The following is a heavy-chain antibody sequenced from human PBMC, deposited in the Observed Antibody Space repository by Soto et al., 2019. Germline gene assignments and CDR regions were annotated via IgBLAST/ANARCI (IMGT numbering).Heavy chain of an antibody. Sequence: SETLSLTCTVSGASVSGYSWSWIRQPPGRGLEWIGLVFNSGTTNYNPSLKSRVSMSVDTYNNQISLKIYSVTAADTAVYYCASSGAGSGDFWGQGTLVTVSS. CDR1: GASVSGYS. D-gene: IGHD3-10*01. CDR3: ASSGAGSGDF. V-gene: IGHV4-59*02. J-gene: IGHJ4*02. CDR2: VFNSGTT.